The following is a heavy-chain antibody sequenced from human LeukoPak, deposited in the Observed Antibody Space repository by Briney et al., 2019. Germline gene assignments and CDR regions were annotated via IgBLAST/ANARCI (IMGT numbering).Heavy chain of an antibody. V-gene: IGHV3-74*01. Sequence: GGSLRLSCAASGFTFSSYWMHWVRQAPGKGLVWVSRISPDGSTTGHADSVKGRFTTSRDNAENTLFLQMNSLRAEDTAVYYCTRDFDFSSAIWGQGTLVTVSS. CDR3: TRDFDFSSAI. CDR1: GFTFSSYW. D-gene: IGHD3-3*01. CDR2: ISPDGSTT. J-gene: IGHJ4*02.